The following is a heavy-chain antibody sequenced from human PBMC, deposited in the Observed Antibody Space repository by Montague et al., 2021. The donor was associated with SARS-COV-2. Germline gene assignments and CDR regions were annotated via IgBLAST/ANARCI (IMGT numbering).Heavy chain of an antibody. CDR2: ISYDGSNK. J-gene: IGHJ4*02. D-gene: IGHD6-19*01. CDR3: VRASLIKARIAVAGTTGY. Sequence: SLRLSCAASGFTFNNYAMHWVRQAPGKGLEWVAIISYDGSNKYYADSVKGRFAISRDNSKNTLYLQMNSLRAEDTAVYYCVRASLIKARIAVAGTTGYWGQGTLVTISS. V-gene: IGHV3-30*09. CDR1: GFTFNNYA.